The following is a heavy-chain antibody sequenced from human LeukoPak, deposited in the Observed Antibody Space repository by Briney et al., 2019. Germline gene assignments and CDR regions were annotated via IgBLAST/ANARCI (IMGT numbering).Heavy chain of an antibody. D-gene: IGHD6-19*01. V-gene: IGHV4-59*01. CDR1: GGSISSYY. Sequence: PSETLSLTCTVSGGSISSYYWSWIRQPPGKGLEWIGYIYYSGGTNYNPSLKSRVTISVDTSKNQFSLKLSSVTAADTAVYYCARGGSSGWYDAFDSGGQGTMVTVSA. CDR3: ARGGSSGWYDAFDS. J-gene: IGHJ3*02. CDR2: IYYSGGT.